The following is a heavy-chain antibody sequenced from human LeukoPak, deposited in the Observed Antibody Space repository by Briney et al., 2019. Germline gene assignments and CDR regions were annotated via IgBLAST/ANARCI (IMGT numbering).Heavy chain of an antibody. V-gene: IGHV4-59*12. CDR2: IYDSGST. CDR1: GGSISIYY. D-gene: IGHD3-22*01. CDR3: ARDQYYYDSSGYYRLDP. J-gene: IGHJ5*02. Sequence: SETLSLTCTVSGGSISIYYWSWIRQPPGKGLEWIGYIYDSGSTNYNPSLKSRVTISVDTSKNQFSLKLSSVTAADTAVYYCARDQYYYDSSGYYRLDPWGQGTLVTVSS.